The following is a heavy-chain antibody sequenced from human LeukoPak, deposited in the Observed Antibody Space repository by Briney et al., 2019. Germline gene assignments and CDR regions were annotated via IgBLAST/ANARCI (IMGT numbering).Heavy chain of an antibody. D-gene: IGHD2-2*01. CDR1: GGSISSYY. CDR2: IYYSGST. CDR3: ARDYMDTSCLDF. V-gene: IGHV4-59*01. J-gene: IGHJ4*02. Sequence: SETLSLTCTVSGGSISSYYWSWIRQPPGKGLEWIGYIYYSGSTKYNPSLKSRVTISVDTSKNQFSLKLSSVTAADTAVYYCARDYMDTSCLDFWGQGTLVTVSS.